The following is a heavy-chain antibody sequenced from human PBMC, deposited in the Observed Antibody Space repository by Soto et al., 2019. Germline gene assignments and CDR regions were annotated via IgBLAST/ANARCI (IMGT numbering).Heavy chain of an antibody. CDR1: GFTFGRYG. CDR2: ISWDGLAQ. D-gene: IGHD1-1*01. CDR3: AKETIQVGGPNYFDY. J-gene: IGHJ4*02. Sequence: GGSLRLSCEASGFTFGRYGMHWVRQAPGMGLEWVAVISWDGLAQYYGDSVRGRFTISRDNSQSTLYLQMNSLRTEDTAIYYCAKETIQVGGPNYFDYWGQGVLVTVSS. V-gene: IGHV3-30*18.